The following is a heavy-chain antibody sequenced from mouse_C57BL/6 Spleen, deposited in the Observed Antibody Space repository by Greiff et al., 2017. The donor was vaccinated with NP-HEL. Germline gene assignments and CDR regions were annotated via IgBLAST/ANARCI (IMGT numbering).Heavy chain of an antibody. CDR1: GFTFSSYA. J-gene: IGHJ4*01. CDR2: ISDGGSYT. CDR3: ARDGNYSNYGYAMDY. Sequence: EVKLVESGGGLVKPGGSLKLSCAASGFTFSSYAMSWVRQTPEKRLEWVATISDGGSYTYYPDNVKGRFTISRDNAKNNLYLQMSHLKSEDTAMYYCARDGNYSNYGYAMDYWGQGTSVTVSS. D-gene: IGHD2-5*01. V-gene: IGHV5-4*01.